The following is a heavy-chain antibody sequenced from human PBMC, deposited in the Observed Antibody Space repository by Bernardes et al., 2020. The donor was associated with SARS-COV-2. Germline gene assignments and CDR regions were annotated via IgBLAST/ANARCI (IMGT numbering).Heavy chain of an antibody. CDR1: GFDFSDHF. CDR2: MNRDGTIK. V-gene: IGHV3-11*01. D-gene: IGHD3-10*01. CDR3: TRVTKVGGVLYFSLDV. Sequence: GGSLRLSCEASGFDFSDHFMSWLRQAPGEGLECVSNMNRDGTIKYYADSVKGRFTISRDNAKSSLSLQMSSLRAEDTAVYYCTRVTKVGGVLYFSLDVWGQGTTVTVSS. J-gene: IGHJ6*02.